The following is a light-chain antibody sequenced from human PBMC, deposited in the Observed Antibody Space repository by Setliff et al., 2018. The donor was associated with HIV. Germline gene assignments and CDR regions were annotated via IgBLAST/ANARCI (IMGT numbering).Light chain of an antibody. CDR3: QQYNSYSPWT. Sequence: DIQLTQSPSTLSASVGDRVTISCRASQNIVSWLAWYQQKPGKAPKLLIYKASFLQSGVPSRFSGSGSGTEFTLSISSLQPDDFATYYCQQYNSYSPWTFGQGTKVDIK. CDR1: QNIVSW. J-gene: IGKJ1*01. V-gene: IGKV1-5*03. CDR2: KAS.